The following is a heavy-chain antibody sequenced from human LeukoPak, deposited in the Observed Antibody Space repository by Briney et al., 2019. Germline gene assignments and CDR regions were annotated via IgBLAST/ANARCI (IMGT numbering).Heavy chain of an antibody. D-gene: IGHD1-26*01. J-gene: IGHJ6*03. V-gene: IGHV4-39*01. CDR1: GGSISSSSYY. Sequence: SETLSLTCTVSGGSISSSSYYWVWIRQPPGKGLEWIGSIYFSGTTYYNPSLKSRVTISVDTSKNQFSLKLRFVIAADTAVYYCARTGSWGYYYYMDVWGKGTTVTVSS. CDR2: IYFSGTT. CDR3: ARTGSWGYYYYMDV.